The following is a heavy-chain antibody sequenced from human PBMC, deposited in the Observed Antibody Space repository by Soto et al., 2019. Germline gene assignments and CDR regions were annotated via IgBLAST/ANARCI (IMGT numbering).Heavy chain of an antibody. J-gene: IGHJ4*02. Sequence: GESLKISCKGSGYSFTSYWIGWVRQMPGKGLEWMGIIYPGDSDTRYSPSFQGQATISADKSISTAYLQWSSLKASDTAMYYCARLIAYCGGDCWIFDYWGQGTLVTVSS. CDR2: IYPGDSDT. D-gene: IGHD2-21*02. V-gene: IGHV5-51*01. CDR1: GYSFTSYW. CDR3: ARLIAYCGGDCWIFDY.